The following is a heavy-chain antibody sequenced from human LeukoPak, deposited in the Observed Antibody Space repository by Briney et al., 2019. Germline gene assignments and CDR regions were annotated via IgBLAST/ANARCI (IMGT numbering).Heavy chain of an antibody. CDR3: ARIKVGATVDY. CDR2: IYCSGST. V-gene: IGHV4-59*01. Sequence: SETLSLTCIVSGGSISSYYWRWIRQPPGKGLVWIRFIYCSGSTNYNASLKSRLTISVDTSKNQFSLKLSSVTAADTAVYYCARIKVGATVDYWGQGALVTVSS. J-gene: IGHJ4*02. CDR1: GGSISSYY. D-gene: IGHD1-26*01.